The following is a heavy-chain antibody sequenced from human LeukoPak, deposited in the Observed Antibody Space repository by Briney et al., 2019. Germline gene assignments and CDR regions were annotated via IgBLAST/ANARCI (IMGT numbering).Heavy chain of an antibody. V-gene: IGHV4-4*07. CDR3: AREGVTPRSQNWFDP. CDR1: GGSISSYY. Sequence: NSSETLSLTCTVSGGSISSYYWSWIRQPAGQGLEWIGRIYTSGSTNYNPSLKSRVTTSVDTSKNQFSLKLSSVTAADTAVYYCAREGVTPRSQNWFDPWGQGTLVTVSS. J-gene: IGHJ5*02. CDR2: IYTSGST. D-gene: IGHD2-21*02.